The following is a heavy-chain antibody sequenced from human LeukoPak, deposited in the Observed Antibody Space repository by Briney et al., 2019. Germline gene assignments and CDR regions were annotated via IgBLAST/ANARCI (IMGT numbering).Heavy chain of an antibody. Sequence: SGGSLRLSCAASGFTFDDYAMSWVRQAPGKGLEWVTTISGGGDKQYADHVKGRFTVSRDDSKNTLYLQMNSLRAEDTALYYCAKDVNSSGYYLGFDYWGQGTLVTVSS. CDR1: GFTFDDYA. D-gene: IGHD3-22*01. CDR2: ISGGGDK. CDR3: AKDVNSSGYYLGFDY. V-gene: IGHV3-23*01. J-gene: IGHJ4*02.